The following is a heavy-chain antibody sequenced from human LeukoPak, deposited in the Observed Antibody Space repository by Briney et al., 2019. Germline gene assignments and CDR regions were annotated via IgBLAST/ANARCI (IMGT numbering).Heavy chain of an antibody. D-gene: IGHD2-15*01. J-gene: IGHJ3*02. CDR2: IKQDGSEK. V-gene: IGHV3-7*01. CDR1: GFTFSTSW. CDR3: AKVYCSGGSCYSDNDAFDI. Sequence: GGSLRLSCAASGFTFSTSWMSWVRQAPGKGLEWVANIKQDGSEKYYVDSVKGRFTISRDIAKNSLYLQLNSLRAEDTAVYYCAKVYCSGGSCYSDNDAFDIWGQGTMVTVSS.